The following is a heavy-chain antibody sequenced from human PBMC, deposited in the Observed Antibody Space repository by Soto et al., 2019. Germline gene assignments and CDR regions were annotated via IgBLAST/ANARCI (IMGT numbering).Heavy chain of an antibody. Sequence: GASVKVSCKASGYTFTSYDINWVRQATGQGLEWMGWMNPNSGNTGYAQKFQGRVTMTRSTSISTAYMELSGLRSEDTAVYYCARGGRLLEGFEPRSLSYGMDVWGQGTTVTVSS. D-gene: IGHD3-3*01. J-gene: IGHJ6*02. CDR1: GYTFTSYD. CDR2: MNPNSGNT. CDR3: ARGGRLLEGFEPRSLSYGMDV. V-gene: IGHV1-8*01.